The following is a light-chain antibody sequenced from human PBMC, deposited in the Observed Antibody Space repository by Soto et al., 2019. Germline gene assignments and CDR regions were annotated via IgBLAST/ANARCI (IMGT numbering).Light chain of an antibody. J-gene: IGKJ5*01. CDR2: DAY. CDR1: QSFRGR. Sequence: EVALTQSPVTLSLSPGERATLSCRASQSFRGRLAWYQQKPGQAPRLLIYDAYNRATGIPPRFSGSGSGTDFTLTISSLEPEDSAVYSCQQRYMSPITFGQGTRLEIK. V-gene: IGKV3-11*01. CDR3: QQRYMSPIT.